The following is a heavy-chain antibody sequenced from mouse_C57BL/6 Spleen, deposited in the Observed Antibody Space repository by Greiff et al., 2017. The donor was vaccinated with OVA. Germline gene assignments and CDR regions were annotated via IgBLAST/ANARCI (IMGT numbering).Heavy chain of an antibody. CDR2: IWSGGST. CDR1: GFSLTSYG. Sequence: VQLQESGPGLVQPSQSLSITCPVSGFSLTSYGVHWVRQSPGKGLEWLGVIWSGGSTDYNAAFISRLSISKDNSKSQVFFKMNSLQADDTAIYYCARSHYGSSWGYFDYWGQGTTLTVSS. CDR3: ARSHYGSSWGYFDY. V-gene: IGHV2-2*01. D-gene: IGHD1-1*01. J-gene: IGHJ2*01.